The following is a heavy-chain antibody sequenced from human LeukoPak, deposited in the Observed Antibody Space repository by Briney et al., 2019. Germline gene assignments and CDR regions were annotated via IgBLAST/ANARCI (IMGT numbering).Heavy chain of an antibody. Sequence: PGGSLRLSCAASGFTFSSYSMNWVRQAPGKGLEWVSYISSASGSIYYADSVKGRFTIPRDNAKNSLFLQMNSLRAEDTAVYYCARDHEARTMVRGVPDYWGQGTLVTVSS. CDR2: ISSASGSI. V-gene: IGHV3-48*04. J-gene: IGHJ4*02. D-gene: IGHD3-10*01. CDR3: ARDHEARTMVRGVPDY. CDR1: GFTFSSYS.